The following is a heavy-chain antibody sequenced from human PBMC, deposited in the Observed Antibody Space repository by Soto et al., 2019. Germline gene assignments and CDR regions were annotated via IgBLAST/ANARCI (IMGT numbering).Heavy chain of an antibody. D-gene: IGHD5-12*01. CDR3: ARGGGRGYNELDP. V-gene: IGHV1-2*02. Sequence: ASVKVSCKASGYTFTAYYMHWVRQAPGQGLEWMGWINPNSGGTYHAQNFQGRVTMTRDTSTTTAYMELASLRSDDTAVYYCARGGGRGYNELDPWGHGTLVTVSS. J-gene: IGHJ5*02. CDR1: GYTFTAYY. CDR2: INPNSGGT.